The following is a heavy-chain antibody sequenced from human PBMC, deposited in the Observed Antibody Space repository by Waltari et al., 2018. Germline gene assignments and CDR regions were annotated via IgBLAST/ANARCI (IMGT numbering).Heavy chain of an antibody. CDR2: IKEDGSEK. CDR3: TRGGARGSGWYVVDT. Sequence: EVQLVESGGGLVQPGGSLRLSCAVSGFTFSRYWMSGVRQSPGKGLEWVANIKEDGSEKYNVDSVKGRFTISRDNAKNSLYLQMNSLRADDTAVYYCTRGGARGSGWYVVDTWGQGTLVTVSS. D-gene: IGHD6-19*01. CDR1: GFTFSRYW. J-gene: IGHJ4*02. V-gene: IGHV3-7*01.